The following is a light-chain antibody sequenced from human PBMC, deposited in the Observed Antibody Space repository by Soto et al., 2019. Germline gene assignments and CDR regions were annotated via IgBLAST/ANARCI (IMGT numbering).Light chain of an antibody. V-gene: IGLV2-11*01. CDR2: DVS. CDR1: NRDVAVYNY. J-gene: IGLJ1*01. CDR3: FSYAGNYSFV. Sequence: QSALTQPRSVSGSPGQTVTIYCTGSNRDVAVYNYVSWYQQHPGKAPKLMMYDVSTRPSGVPDRFSGSKSANTASLTISGLQAEDESEYYCFSYAGNYSFVFGTGTKVTVL.